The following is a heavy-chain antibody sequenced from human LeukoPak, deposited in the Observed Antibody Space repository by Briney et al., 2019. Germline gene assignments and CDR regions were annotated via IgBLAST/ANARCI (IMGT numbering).Heavy chain of an antibody. V-gene: IGHV4-59*11. CDR2: IYFNGST. CDR1: GGSISSHY. Sequence: SETLSLTCTVSGGSISSHYWSWIRQPPGKGLEWIGDIYFNGSTNYNPSLKSRVNISVDTSKNQFSLKLSSVTAADTAVYYCAREGNVPRAGAFDIWGQGTMVTVS. D-gene: IGHD2-8*01. J-gene: IGHJ3*02. CDR3: AREGNVPRAGAFDI.